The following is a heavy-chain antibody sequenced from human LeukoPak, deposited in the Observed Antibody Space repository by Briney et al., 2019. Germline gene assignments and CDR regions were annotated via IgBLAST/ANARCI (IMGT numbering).Heavy chain of an antibody. Sequence: GASVKVSCKASGYTFTSYGISWVRQAPGQGLEWMGWISAYNGNTNYAQKLQGRVTMTTDTSTSTVYMELRSLRSDDTAVYYCARERTGIVPTGSPEDYWGQGTLVTVSS. CDR3: ARERTGIVPTGSPEDY. V-gene: IGHV1-18*01. CDR1: GYTFTSYG. D-gene: IGHD2-2*01. CDR2: ISAYNGNT. J-gene: IGHJ4*02.